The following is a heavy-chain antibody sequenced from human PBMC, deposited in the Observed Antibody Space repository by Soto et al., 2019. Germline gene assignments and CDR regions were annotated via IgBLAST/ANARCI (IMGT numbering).Heavy chain of an antibody. Sequence: LRLSCAASGFTFSSYAMSWVRQAPGKGLEWVSAISGSGGSTYYADSVKGRFTISRDNSKNTLYLQMNSLRAEDTAVYYCAKVDVGATTLGYRGQGTLVTVSS. V-gene: IGHV3-23*01. D-gene: IGHD1-26*01. J-gene: IGHJ4*02. CDR1: GFTFSSYA. CDR3: AKVDVGATTLGY. CDR2: ISGSGGST.